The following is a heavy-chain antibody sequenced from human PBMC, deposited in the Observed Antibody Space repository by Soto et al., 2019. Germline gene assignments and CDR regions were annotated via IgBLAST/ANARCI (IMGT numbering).Heavy chain of an antibody. CDR1: GFTFSSYS. V-gene: IGHV3-21*01. Sequence: EVQLVESGGALVKPGGSLRLSCAASGFTFSSYSMNWVRQAPGKGLEWVSSISSSSSYIYYADSVKGRFTISRDNAKNSLYRQVNSLRAEDTAVYYCASKGEGGRYAGVTPYWVQGTLVTVSS. CDR3: ASKGEGGRYAGVTPY. CDR2: ISSSSSYI. D-gene: IGHD1-26*01. J-gene: IGHJ4*02.